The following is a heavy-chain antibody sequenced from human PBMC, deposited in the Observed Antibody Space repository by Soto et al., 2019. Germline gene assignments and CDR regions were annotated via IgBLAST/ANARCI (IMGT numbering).Heavy chain of an antibody. J-gene: IGHJ5*01. Sequence: APVKLTCKVSGYTQTYLSLHSVQHAHGKGLEWMGGFNPENGETIYAQKFQGRVTMTKDTSTSTAYMELRSLRSDDTAVYYCARDRPLEGIAVAGDNNLFDSWGQGTLVTVFS. CDR3: ARDRPLEGIAVAGDNNLFDS. D-gene: IGHD6-19*01. V-gene: IGHV1-24*01. CDR1: GYTQTYLS. CDR2: FNPENGET.